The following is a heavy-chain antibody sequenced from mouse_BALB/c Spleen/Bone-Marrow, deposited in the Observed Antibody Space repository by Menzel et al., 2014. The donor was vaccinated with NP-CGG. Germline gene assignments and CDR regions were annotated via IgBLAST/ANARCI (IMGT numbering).Heavy chain of an antibody. J-gene: IGHJ4*01. Sequence: VHLXXSGGDLVKPGGSLKLSCAASGFTFSSYGMSWVRQAPDKRLEWVATISSGGSYTYYPDSVKGRFTISRDNAKNTLYLQMSSLKSEDTAMYYCASTITTVVAEDAMDYWGQXXSVTVSS. D-gene: IGHD1-1*01. CDR2: ISSGGSYT. CDR1: GFTFSSYG. V-gene: IGHV5-6*01. CDR3: ASTITTVVAEDAMDY.